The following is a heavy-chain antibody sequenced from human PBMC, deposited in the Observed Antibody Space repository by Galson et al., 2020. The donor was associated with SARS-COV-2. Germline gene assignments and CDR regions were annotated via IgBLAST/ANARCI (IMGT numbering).Heavy chain of an antibody. CDR3: AKDHPSRYDFWSDYSANYYYYGMDV. D-gene: IGHD3-3*01. CDR1: GFTFSTYG. Sequence: GGSLRLSCAASGFTFSTYGMHWVRQAPGKGLEWVAFIRYDGSNKYYADSVKGRFTISRDNSKNTLYLQMNNLTAEDTAVYYCAKDHPSRYDFWSDYSANYYYYGMDVWGQGTTVTVSS. J-gene: IGHJ6*02. V-gene: IGHV3-30*02. CDR2: IRYDGSNK.